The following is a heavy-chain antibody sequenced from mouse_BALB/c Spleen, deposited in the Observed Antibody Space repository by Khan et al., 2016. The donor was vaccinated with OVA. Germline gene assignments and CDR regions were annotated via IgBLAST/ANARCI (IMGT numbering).Heavy chain of an antibody. J-gene: IGHJ1*01. D-gene: IGHD1-1*01. CDR2: INTYTGEP. CDR3: ARESSYCYFYV. Sequence: QIQLVQSGPELKKPGETVKISCKASGYTFTNYRMNWMKQAPGKGSKWMGWINTYTGEPTYGDDFKGRFAFSLETSASTAYLQINNLKNEDMATYFCARESSYCYFYVLDAGTTVALSS. V-gene: IGHV9-1*02. CDR1: GYTFTNYR.